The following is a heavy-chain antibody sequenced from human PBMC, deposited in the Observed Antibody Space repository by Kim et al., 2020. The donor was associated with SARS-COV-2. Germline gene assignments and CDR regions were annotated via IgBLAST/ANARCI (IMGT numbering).Heavy chain of an antibody. CDR2: VNNNNNP. Sequence: GGSLRLSCAASGFTFSRRAMSWVCQVPGKGLEWIASVNNNNNPYYADSVKGRFTVSRDITKDTLYLQMNSLRADDTALYYCAKDHPSSGWPTFDSWGEGTLVDVSS. CDR3: AKDHPSSGWPTFDS. J-gene: IGHJ4*02. CDR1: GFTFSRRA. D-gene: IGHD6-19*01. V-gene: IGHV3-23*05.